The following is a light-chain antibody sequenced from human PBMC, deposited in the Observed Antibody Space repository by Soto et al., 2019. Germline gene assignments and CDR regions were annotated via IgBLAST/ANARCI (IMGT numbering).Light chain of an antibody. V-gene: IGKV1-5*01. CDR1: QSITSW. Sequence: DIQMTQSPSTLSASVGDRVTITCRTSQSITSWLAWYQQKPGKAPKLLIYDASSLESGVPSRFSGSGSGTAFTLTISSLQPEDFATYYCQQYNSFSPTCGQGTKVDIK. CDR2: DAS. CDR3: QQYNSFSPT. J-gene: IGKJ1*01.